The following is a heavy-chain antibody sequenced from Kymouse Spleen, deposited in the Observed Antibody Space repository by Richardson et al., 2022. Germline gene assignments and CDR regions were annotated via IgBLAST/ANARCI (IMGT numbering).Heavy chain of an antibody. CDR2: ISWNSGSI. D-gene: IGHD3-9*01. CDR3: AKDPQGDILTGYFDY. Sequence: EVQLVESGGGLVQPGRSLRLSCAASGFTFDDYAMHWVRQAPGKGLEWVSGISWNSGSIGYADSVKGRFTISRDNAKNSLYLQMNSLRAEDTALYYCAKDPQGDILTGYFDYWGQGTLVTVSS. V-gene: IGHV3-9*01. CDR1: GFTFDDYA. J-gene: IGHJ4*02.